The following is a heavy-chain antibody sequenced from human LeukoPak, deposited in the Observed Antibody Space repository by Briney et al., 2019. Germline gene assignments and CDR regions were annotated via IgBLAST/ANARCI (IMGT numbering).Heavy chain of an antibody. CDR3: AARITGTIDY. J-gene: IGHJ4*02. V-gene: IGHV1-46*01. CDR1: GYTFTSYY. D-gene: IGHD1-7*01. Sequence: ASVKVSCKASGYTFTSYYMHWVRQAPGQGLEWMGIINPSGGSTNYAQKFQERVTITRDMSTSTAYMELSSLRSEDTAVYYCAARITGTIDYWGQGTLVTVSS. CDR2: INPSGGST.